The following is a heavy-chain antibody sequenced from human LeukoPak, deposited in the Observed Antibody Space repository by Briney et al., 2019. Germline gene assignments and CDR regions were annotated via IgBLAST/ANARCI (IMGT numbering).Heavy chain of an antibody. D-gene: IGHD6-19*01. Sequence: PSETLSLTCTVSGGSISSSYWSWIRQPAGKGLEWIGRILTSGSTNYNPSLKSRVTISVDTSKNQFSLKLSSVTAADTAVYYCASQKKPGIAVAGTSFDYWGQGTLVTVSS. V-gene: IGHV4-4*07. CDR2: ILTSGST. CDR3: ASQKKPGIAVAGTSFDY. J-gene: IGHJ4*02. CDR1: GGSISSSY.